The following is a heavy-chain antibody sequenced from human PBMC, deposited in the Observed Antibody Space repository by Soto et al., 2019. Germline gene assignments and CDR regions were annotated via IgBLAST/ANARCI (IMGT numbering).Heavy chain of an antibody. CDR1: GFTFSSDA. V-gene: IGHV3-23*01. J-gene: IGHJ5*02. Sequence: EVQLLDSGGGLVQPGGSLRLSCAASGFTFSSDAMSWVRQSPGKGLEWVSAISGDGESTYYADSVKGRFTISRDNSKNTLYLQMNSLRAEDTAVYYCAKLRWGSDNWFEPWGQGTLVTVSS. CDR3: AKLRWGSDNWFEP. CDR2: ISGDGEST. D-gene: IGHD3-10*01.